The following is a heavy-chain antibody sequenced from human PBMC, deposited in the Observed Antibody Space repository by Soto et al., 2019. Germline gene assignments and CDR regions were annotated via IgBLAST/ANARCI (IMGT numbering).Heavy chain of an antibody. CDR2: IIPIFGTA. Sequence: GASVKVSCKASGGTFSSYAISWVRQAPGQGLEWMGGIIPIFGTANYAQKFQGGVTITADESTSTAYMELSSLRSEDTAVYYCARGYYDFWSGYPVPYYYYGMDVWGQGTTVTVSS. CDR1: GGTFSSYA. D-gene: IGHD3-3*01. J-gene: IGHJ6*02. V-gene: IGHV1-69*13. CDR3: ARGYYDFWSGYPVPYYYYGMDV.